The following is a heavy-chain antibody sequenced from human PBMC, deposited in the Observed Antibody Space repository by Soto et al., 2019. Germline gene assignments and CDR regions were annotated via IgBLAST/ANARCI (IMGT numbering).Heavy chain of an antibody. Sequence: GASVEVSCKASGGTFSSYAISWVRQAPGQGLEWMGGIIPIFGTANYAQKFQGRVTITADKSTSTAYMELSSLRSEDTAVYYCARDQLFGVAPFDYWGQGTLVTVSS. CDR1: GGTFSSYA. CDR2: IIPIFGTA. V-gene: IGHV1-69*06. CDR3: ARDQLFGVAPFDY. D-gene: IGHD3-3*01. J-gene: IGHJ4*02.